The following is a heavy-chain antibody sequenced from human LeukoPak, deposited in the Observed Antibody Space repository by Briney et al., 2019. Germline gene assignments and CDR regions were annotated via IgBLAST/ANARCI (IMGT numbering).Heavy chain of an antibody. Sequence: SETLSLTCAVSGESIRSSNWWSWVRQAPGKGLEWIGEIHHSGTTNYNPSLKSRVTISIDTSKNQFSLSLTSVTAADTAVYYCANKVYCSTTSCYPAGYWGQGTLVTVSS. CDR2: IHHSGTT. CDR3: ANKVYCSTTSCYPAGY. V-gene: IGHV4-4*02. D-gene: IGHD2-2*01. J-gene: IGHJ4*02. CDR1: GESIRSSNW.